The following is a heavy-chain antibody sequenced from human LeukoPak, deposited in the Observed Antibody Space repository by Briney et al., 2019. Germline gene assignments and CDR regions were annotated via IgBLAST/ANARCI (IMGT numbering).Heavy chain of an antibody. CDR2: ISSSSSDI. V-gene: IGHV3-21*01. CDR1: GFTFSSYS. Sequence: PGGSLRLSCAASGFTFSSYSMNWVRQAPGKGLEWVSSISSSSSDIYYADSVKGRFTISRDNAKNSLYLQMNSLRAEDTAVYYCARGENNYGYYYFDYWGQGTLVTVSS. CDR3: ARGENNYGYYYFDY. J-gene: IGHJ4*02. D-gene: IGHD5-18*01.